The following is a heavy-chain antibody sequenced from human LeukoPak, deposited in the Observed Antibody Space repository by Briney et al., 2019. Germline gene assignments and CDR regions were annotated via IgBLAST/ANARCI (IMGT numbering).Heavy chain of an antibody. J-gene: IGHJ4*02. D-gene: IGHD3-16*02. Sequence: QSGGSLRLSCAASGFTVSSNYMSWVRQAPGKGLEWVSVIYSGGSTYYADSVKGRFTISRDNSKNTLYLQMNSLRAEDTAVYYCARFKDYDYVWGSYRSYYFDYWGQGTLVTVSS. CDR3: ARFKDYDYVWGSYRSYYFDY. CDR2: IYSGGST. CDR1: GFTVSSNY. V-gene: IGHV3-66*01.